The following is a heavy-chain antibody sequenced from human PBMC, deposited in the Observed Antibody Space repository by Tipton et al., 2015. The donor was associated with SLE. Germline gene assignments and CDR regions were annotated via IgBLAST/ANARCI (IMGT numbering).Heavy chain of an antibody. V-gene: IGHV4-59*01. Sequence: TLSLTCTVSGGSISSYYWSWIRQTSGKRLEWIGHVHSSGSTNYNPSLKSRVTMSLDTSKNQFSLTMSSVTAADTAVYYCATSGYDSLSWFGPWGQGTPVTVSS. CDR1: GGSISSYY. J-gene: IGHJ5*02. D-gene: IGHD5-12*01. CDR2: VHSSGST. CDR3: ATSGYDSLSWFGP.